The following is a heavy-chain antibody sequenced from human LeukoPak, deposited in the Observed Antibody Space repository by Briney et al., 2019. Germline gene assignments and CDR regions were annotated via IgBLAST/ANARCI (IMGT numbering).Heavy chain of an antibody. V-gene: IGHV3-23*01. Sequence: PGGSLRLSCAASGFTFSDYYMSWIRQAPGKGLEWVSAISGSSGSTYYADSVKGRFTTSRDDSKNTLYLQMNSLRAEDTAVYYCAKDPTRGVYYDFWSGPFLYYFDYWGQGTLVTVSS. D-gene: IGHD3-3*01. CDR3: AKDPTRGVYYDFWSGPFLYYFDY. CDR2: ISGSSGST. CDR1: GFTFSDYY. J-gene: IGHJ4*02.